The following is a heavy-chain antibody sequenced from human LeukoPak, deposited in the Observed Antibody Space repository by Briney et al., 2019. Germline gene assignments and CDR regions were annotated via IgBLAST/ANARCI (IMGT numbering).Heavy chain of an antibody. V-gene: IGHV4-31*03. J-gene: IGHJ4*02. CDR1: GGSISSDSYY. CDR2: IYYSGST. Sequence: PSQTLSLTCTVSGGSISSDSYYYNWIRQPPGKGLEWIGYIYYSGSTYYNSSLKSRVTISVDTSKGQFSLKLTSVTAADTAVYYGAIFSRYCVSTSCSVYWGQGTLVTVSS. D-gene: IGHD2-2*01. CDR3: AIFSRYCVSTSCSVY.